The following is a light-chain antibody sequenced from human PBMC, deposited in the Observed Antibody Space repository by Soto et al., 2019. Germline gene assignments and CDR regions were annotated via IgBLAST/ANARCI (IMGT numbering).Light chain of an antibody. CDR1: QSVSSNF. CDR2: GAS. CDR3: HHHGSSPWT. V-gene: IGKV3-20*01. J-gene: IGKJ1*01. Sequence: EIVLTQSPGTLSLSPGERATLSCRASQSVSSNFLAWYQQKPGQAPRLLIYGASSRATGIPDRFSGSGSGTDFTLTISRLEPEDFAVYYCHHHGSSPWTFGQGTKVEIK.